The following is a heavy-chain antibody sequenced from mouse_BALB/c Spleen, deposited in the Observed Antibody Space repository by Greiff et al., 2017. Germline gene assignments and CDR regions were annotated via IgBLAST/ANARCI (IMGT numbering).Heavy chain of an antibody. Sequence: EVKLMESGPGLVKPSQSLSLTCTVTGFSITSDYVWNWIRQFPGNKLEWMGYISYSGSTSYNPSLKSRISITRDTSKNQFFLQLNSVTTEDTATYYCARMKNFHYDWFAYWGQGTLVTVSA. CDR2: ISYSGST. V-gene: IGHV3-2*02. CDR1: GFSITSDYV. D-gene: IGHD1-2*01. J-gene: IGHJ3*01. CDR3: ARMKNFHYDWFAY.